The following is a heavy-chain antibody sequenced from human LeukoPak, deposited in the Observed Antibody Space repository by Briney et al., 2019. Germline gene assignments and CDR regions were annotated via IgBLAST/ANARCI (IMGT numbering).Heavy chain of an antibody. D-gene: IGHD3-22*01. CDR1: GYSITNGYY. V-gene: IGHV4-38-2*02. CDR3: ACLTTADAFDI. CDR2: IFHSGVT. J-gene: IGHJ3*02. Sequence: NPSETLSLTCTVSGYSITNGYYWAWIRQSPGKGLEWIASIFHSGVTYYNPSLKSRVTISVDTSKNQVSLKVRFVTAADTAVYYCACLTTADAFDIWGQGTMVTVSS.